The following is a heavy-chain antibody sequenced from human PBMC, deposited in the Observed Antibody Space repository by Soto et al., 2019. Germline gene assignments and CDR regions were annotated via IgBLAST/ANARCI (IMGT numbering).Heavy chain of an antibody. D-gene: IGHD4-17*01. CDR1: GDTFSSHT. CDR3: ARDTSLYGDFDF. CDR2: IIPSLDIA. J-gene: IGHJ4*02. Sequence: QVHLVQSGAEVKKPGSSVKVSCKASGDTFSSHTISWVRQAPGQGLEWMGRIIPSLDIANYAQRFLGRVTITADKSTTTAYMELSSLTPEDTAMYYCARDTSLYGDFDFWGQGTRVAVSS. V-gene: IGHV1-69*08.